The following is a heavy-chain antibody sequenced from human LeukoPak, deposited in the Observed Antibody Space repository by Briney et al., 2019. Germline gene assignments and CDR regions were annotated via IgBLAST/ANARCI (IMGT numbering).Heavy chain of an antibody. Sequence: VASVKVSCKASGYTFTSYGISWVRQAPGQGLEWMGGIIPIFGTANYAQKFQGRVTITTDESTSTAYMELSSLRSEDTAVYYCAREEGGNYYDSSGYPLGYFDYWGQGTLVTVSS. V-gene: IGHV1-69*05. CDR2: IIPIFGTA. J-gene: IGHJ4*02. CDR1: GYTFTSYG. D-gene: IGHD3-22*01. CDR3: AREEGGNYYDSSGYPLGYFDY.